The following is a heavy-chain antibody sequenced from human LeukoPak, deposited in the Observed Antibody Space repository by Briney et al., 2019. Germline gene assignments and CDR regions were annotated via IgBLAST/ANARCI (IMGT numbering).Heavy chain of an antibody. CDR1: GFTFSSYS. CDR3: ARDSIVAAAPNWFDP. V-gene: IGHV3-21*01. D-gene: IGHD6-13*01. J-gene: IGHJ5*02. CDR2: ISSSSSYI. Sequence: GGSLRLSCAASGFTFSSYSMNWVRRAPGKGLEWVSSISSSSSYIYYADSVKGRFTISRDNAKNSLYLQMNSLRAEDTAVYYCARDSIVAAAPNWFDPWGQGTLVTVSS.